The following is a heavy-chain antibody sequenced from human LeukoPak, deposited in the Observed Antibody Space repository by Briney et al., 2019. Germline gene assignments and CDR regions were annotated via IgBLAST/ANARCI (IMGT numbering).Heavy chain of an antibody. D-gene: IGHD1-26*01. V-gene: IGHV4-59*02. J-gene: IGHJ5*02. Sequence: SETLSLTCTISGGSVSDYYWSWIRQSPGKGLEWIGYIYHTGSTSYSPSLKSRVTISADTSQNQFSLKLSSVTAADTAVYYCARAPYSGSYFWFDPWGQGTLVTVSS. CDR1: GGSVSDYY. CDR3: ARAPYSGSYFWFDP. CDR2: IYHTGST.